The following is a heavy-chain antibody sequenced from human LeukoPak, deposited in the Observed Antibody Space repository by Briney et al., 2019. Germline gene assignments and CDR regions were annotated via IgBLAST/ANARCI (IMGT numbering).Heavy chain of an antibody. Sequence: GGSLRLSCAVSGFTFSSYAMSWVRQAPAKGLEWVSTVSGSAGTTYYAESVMGRFTISRDNSKNTLYLQMNSLRAEDTAVYYCAKGDTSGDYFTPDYWGQGTLATVSS. D-gene: IGHD3-22*01. CDR3: AKGDTSGDYFTPDY. CDR1: GFTFSSYA. V-gene: IGHV3-23*01. J-gene: IGHJ4*02. CDR2: VSGSAGTT.